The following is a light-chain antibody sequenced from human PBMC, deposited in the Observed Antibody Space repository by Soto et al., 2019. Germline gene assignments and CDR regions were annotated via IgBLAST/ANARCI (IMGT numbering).Light chain of an antibody. Sequence: EIVMTQSPATLSLSPGERATLSCRASQSVSSNLAGYQQNPGQAPRLLIYDASTMATGIPARFSGSGSGTAFTMTSNSLPSEDFGVYYCQEYDKWPPYTFGQGTKLEIK. V-gene: IGKV3-15*01. CDR1: QSVSSN. CDR3: QEYDKWPPYT. J-gene: IGKJ2*01. CDR2: DAS.